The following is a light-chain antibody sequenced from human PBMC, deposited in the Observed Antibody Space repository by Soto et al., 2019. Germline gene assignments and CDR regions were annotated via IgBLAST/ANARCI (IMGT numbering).Light chain of an antibody. CDR1: SSDVGGYNY. CDR2: DVS. J-gene: IGLJ2*01. Sequence: QSALTQPASVSGSPGQSITISCTGTSSDVGGYNYVSWYQQHPGKAPKLMIFDVSYRPSGVSNRFSGSKSGNTASLTISGLQAGDEADYYCSSYTSSSTLVVFGGGTKLTVL. V-gene: IGLV2-14*01. CDR3: SSYTSSSTLVV.